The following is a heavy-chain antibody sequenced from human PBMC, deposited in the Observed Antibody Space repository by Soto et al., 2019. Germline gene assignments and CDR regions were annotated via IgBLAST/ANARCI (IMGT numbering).Heavy chain of an antibody. Sequence: GGSLRLSCAASGFTFSSYSMNWVRQAPGKGLEWVSYISSSSSTIYYADSVKGRFTISRDNAKNSLYLQMNSLRAEDTAVYYCAHTLGGIAVPHWGQGTLVTVSS. V-gene: IGHV3-48*01. CDR2: ISSSSSTI. CDR3: AHTLGGIAVPH. D-gene: IGHD6-13*01. CDR1: GFTFSSYS. J-gene: IGHJ1*01.